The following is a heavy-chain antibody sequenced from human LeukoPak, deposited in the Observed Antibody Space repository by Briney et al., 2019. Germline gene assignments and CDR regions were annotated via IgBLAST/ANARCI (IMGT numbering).Heavy chain of an antibody. D-gene: IGHD6-6*01. V-gene: IGHV1-69*01. J-gene: IGHJ4*02. CDR1: GGTFSSYA. Sequence: SVKVPCKASGGTFSSYAISWVRQAPGQGLEWMGGIIPIFGTANYAQKFQGRVTITADESTSTAYMELSSLRSEDTAVYYCAAGVGRYSSSAGRPFYYFDYWGQGTLVTVSS. CDR2: IIPIFGTA. CDR3: AAGVGRYSSSAGRPFYYFDY.